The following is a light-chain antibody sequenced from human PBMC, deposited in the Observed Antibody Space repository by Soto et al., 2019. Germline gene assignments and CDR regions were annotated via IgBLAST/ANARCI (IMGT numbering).Light chain of an antibody. CDR3: QQYGSSPLT. J-gene: IGKJ4*01. V-gene: IGKV3-20*01. CDR1: QSVTSSH. Sequence: EIVLTQSPGTLSLSPGERATLSCRASQSVTSSHLAWYQQTPGQAPRLLIYGASSRATGIPDRFSGSGSGTDFTLTISRLEPEDLAVYYCQQYGSSPLTFGGGTKVDIK. CDR2: GAS.